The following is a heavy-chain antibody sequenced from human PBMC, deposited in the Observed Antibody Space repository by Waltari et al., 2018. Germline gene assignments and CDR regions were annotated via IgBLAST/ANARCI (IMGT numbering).Heavy chain of an antibody. Sequence: EVQLVESGGGLVKPWGSLSLYCAASGFTFSSYRMNWVRQAPGQGLEWVSSSSSSSRYIYYADSGKGRFTISRDNAKNSLYLQMNSLRAEDTAVYYCAREPGGDFDYWGQGALVTVSS. CDR3: AREPGGDFDY. CDR2: SSSSSRYI. V-gene: IGHV3-21*01. CDR1: GFTFSSYR. J-gene: IGHJ4*02. D-gene: IGHD3-16*01.